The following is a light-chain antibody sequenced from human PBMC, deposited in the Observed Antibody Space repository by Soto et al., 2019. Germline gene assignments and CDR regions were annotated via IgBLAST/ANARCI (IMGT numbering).Light chain of an antibody. V-gene: IGKV1-5*01. J-gene: IGKJ1*01. Sequence: DIQIAQSPSTLSASVGDRVTITCRASQSISNWLAWYQQKPGKAPKLLIYDVSSLESGVPSRLSGSGSETEFTLTIRSLFPDDVATYYCQQYNRYWTFGQGTKVDIK. CDR3: QQYNRYWT. CDR1: QSISNW. CDR2: DVS.